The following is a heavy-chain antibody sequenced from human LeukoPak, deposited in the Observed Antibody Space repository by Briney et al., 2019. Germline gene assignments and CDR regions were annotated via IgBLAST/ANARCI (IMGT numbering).Heavy chain of an antibody. CDR2: IYENGGTT. CDR1: GFTFRSHA. J-gene: IGHJ4*02. CDR3: ARDGRGIAAAGSSLDY. D-gene: IGHD6-13*01. Sequence: QPGGSLRLSCVGSGFTFRSHAMSWVRQAPEKGLEFVSGIYENGGTTYYADSVKGRFSISRDNSKNTLYLQMDSLRAEDTAVYYCARDGRGIAAAGSSLDYWGQGTLVTVSS. V-gene: IGHV3-23*01.